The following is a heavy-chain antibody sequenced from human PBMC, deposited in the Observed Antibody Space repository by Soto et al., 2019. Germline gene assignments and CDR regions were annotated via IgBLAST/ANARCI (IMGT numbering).Heavy chain of an antibody. CDR2: IYSSGDT. J-gene: IGHJ5*02. Sequence: SETLSLTCTVSGFSISSADCYWSWIRHRAGGGLEWIGHIYSSGDTSYNPSLKSRVTMSVDMSKNQLSLALTSMTAADTAIYYCAKGSHTVTNNWFDPWGQGARVTVSS. CDR1: GFSISSADCY. V-gene: IGHV4-31*03. CDR3: AKGSHTVTNNWFDP. D-gene: IGHD4-17*01.